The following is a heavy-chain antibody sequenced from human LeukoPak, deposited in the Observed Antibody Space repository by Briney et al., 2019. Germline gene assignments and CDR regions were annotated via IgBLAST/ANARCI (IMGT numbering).Heavy chain of an antibody. CDR1: GGSISSSSYY. D-gene: IGHD3-16*02. V-gene: IGHV4-39*01. CDR2: IYYSGST. Sequence: PSETLSLTCTVSGGSISSSSYYWGWIRQPPGKGLEWIGSIYYSGSTYYNPSLKSRVTISVDTSKNQFSLKLSSVTAADTAVYYCAIFEYVWGSYRNDYWGQGTLVTVSS. CDR3: AIFEYVWGSYRNDY. J-gene: IGHJ4*02.